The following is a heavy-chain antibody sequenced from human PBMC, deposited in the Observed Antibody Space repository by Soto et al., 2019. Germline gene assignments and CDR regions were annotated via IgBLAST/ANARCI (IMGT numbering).Heavy chain of an antibody. D-gene: IGHD6-13*01. CDR2: IKQDGSDK. CDR3: ATSAAAPGNY. V-gene: IGHV3-7*01. J-gene: IGHJ4*02. Sequence: EVHLVESGGGLVQPGGSPRLSCAASGFTFSSYWMSWVRQAPGKGLEWVANIKQDGSDKYYVDSVKGRFTISRDNAKNSLYLKMNSLRAEDTGVYYCATSAAAPGNYWGQGTLVTVSS. CDR1: GFTFSSYW.